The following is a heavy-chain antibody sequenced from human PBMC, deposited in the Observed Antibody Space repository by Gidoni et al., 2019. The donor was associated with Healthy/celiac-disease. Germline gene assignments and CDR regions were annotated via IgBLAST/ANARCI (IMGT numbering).Heavy chain of an antibody. V-gene: IGHV3-30*18. CDR1: GFTFSSYG. CDR3: AKDSGRPDYGDYWGAFDI. J-gene: IGHJ3*02. D-gene: IGHD4-17*01. CDR2: ISYDGSNK. Sequence: QVQLVESGGGVVQPGRSLRLSCAASGFTFSSYGMHWVRQAPGKVLEWVAVISYDGSNKYYADSVKGRFTISRDNSKNTLYLQMNSLRDEDTAVYYCAKDSGRPDYGDYWGAFDIWGQGTMVTVSS.